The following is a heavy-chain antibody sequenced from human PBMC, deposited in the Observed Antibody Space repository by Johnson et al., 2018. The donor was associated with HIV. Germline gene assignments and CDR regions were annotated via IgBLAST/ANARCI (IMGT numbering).Heavy chain of an antibody. V-gene: IGHV3-7*03. CDR3: ARVNGDHGAFDI. J-gene: IGHJ3*02. CDR2: IKQDGSEK. Sequence: VQLVESGGGLAKPAWSPRLSCAASQFTFSNYYMNCVRQAPGNGLEWVANIKQDGSEKYYVDSVKGRFTISRDNAKNSLYLQMNSLRAEDTALYYCARVNGDHGAFDIWGQGTMVTVSS. CDR1: QFTFSNYY. D-gene: IGHD4-17*01.